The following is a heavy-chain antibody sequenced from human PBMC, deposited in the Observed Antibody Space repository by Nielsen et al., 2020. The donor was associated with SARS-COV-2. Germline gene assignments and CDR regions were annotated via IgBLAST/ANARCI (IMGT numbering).Heavy chain of an antibody. V-gene: IGHV3-30*03. J-gene: IGHJ6*02. CDR2: ISYDGSNK. D-gene: IGHD6-19*01. CDR1: GFTFSSYG. CDR3: VSYSSGWYPPPTYYYYGMDV. Sequence: GESLKISCAASGFTFSSYGMHWVRQAPGKGLEWVAVISYDGSNKYYADSVKGRFTISRDNSKNTLYLQMNSLRAEDTAVYYCVSYSSGWYPPPTYYYYGMDVWGQGTTVTVSS.